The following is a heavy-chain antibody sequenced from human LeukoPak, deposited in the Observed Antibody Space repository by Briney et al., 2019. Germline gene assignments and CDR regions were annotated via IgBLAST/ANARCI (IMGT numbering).Heavy chain of an antibody. CDR3: ARVRVVSRFDY. Sequence: GGSLRLSCAASGFTFSDYYMSWVRQAPGKGLEWVANIKQDGSEKYYVDSVKGRFTISRDNAKNSLYLQMNSLRAEDTAVYYCARVRVVSRFDYWGQGTLVTVSS. CDR2: IKQDGSEK. CDR1: GFTFSDYY. J-gene: IGHJ4*02. V-gene: IGHV3-7*01. D-gene: IGHD4-23*01.